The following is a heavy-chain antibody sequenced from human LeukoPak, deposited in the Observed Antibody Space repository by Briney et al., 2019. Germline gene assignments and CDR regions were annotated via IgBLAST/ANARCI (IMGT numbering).Heavy chain of an antibody. CDR1: GGSISSYY. J-gene: IGHJ4*02. Sequence: SETLSLTCTVSGGSISSYYWSWIRQPPGKGLEWLGYIYYSGSTNYNPSLKSRVTISVDTSKNQFSLKLSSVTAADTAVYYCARGRGGDYEHWGQGTLVTVSS. D-gene: IGHD2-21*02. CDR2: IYYSGST. V-gene: IGHV4-59*01. CDR3: ARGRGGDYEH.